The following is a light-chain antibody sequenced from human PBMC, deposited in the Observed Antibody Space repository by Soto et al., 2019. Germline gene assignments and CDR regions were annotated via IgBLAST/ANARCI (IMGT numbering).Light chain of an antibody. CDR1: SSDVGGYKY. J-gene: IGLJ1*01. CDR3: SSSAGSNNLGV. CDR2: EVN. Sequence: QSALTPPPSASGSPGQSVTISCTGTSSDVGGYKYVSWYQQHPGKAPKLMIFEVNKRPSGVPDRFAGSKSGNTASLTVSGLQAEDEAYYYCSSSAGSNNLGVFGTGTKLTVL. V-gene: IGLV2-8*01.